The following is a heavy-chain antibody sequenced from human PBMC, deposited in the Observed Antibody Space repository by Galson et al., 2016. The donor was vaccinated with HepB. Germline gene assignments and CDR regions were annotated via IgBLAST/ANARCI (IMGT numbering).Heavy chain of an antibody. CDR1: GFSFSNYE. J-gene: IGHJ4*02. V-gene: IGHV3-48*03. Sequence: SLRLSCAASGFSFSNYEMNWVRQAPGKGLEWVSYIGSSGTIIKYADSVQGRFTISRDNAKNSLFLQMNSLRAEDTAVYYCARDPERYDYWSGSRTFDYWGQGTPVTVSS. CDR2: IGSSGTII. CDR3: ARDPERYDYWSGSRTFDY. D-gene: IGHD3-3*01.